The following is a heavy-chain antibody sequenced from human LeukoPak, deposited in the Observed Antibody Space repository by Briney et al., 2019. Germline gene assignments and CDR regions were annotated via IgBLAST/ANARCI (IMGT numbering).Heavy chain of an antibody. V-gene: IGHV3-7*01. J-gene: IGHJ6*03. Sequence: GGSLRLSCAASGFTFSSYGMHWVRQAPGKGLELVANMNPDGSDKYFMDSVKGRFNISRDNANNRLYLEMTSLRAEDTAVYYCARDGQQLAPYYYYYYMDVWGKGTTVTVSS. CDR3: ARDGQQLAPYYYYYYMDV. D-gene: IGHD6-13*01. CDR1: GFTFSSYG. CDR2: MNPDGSDK.